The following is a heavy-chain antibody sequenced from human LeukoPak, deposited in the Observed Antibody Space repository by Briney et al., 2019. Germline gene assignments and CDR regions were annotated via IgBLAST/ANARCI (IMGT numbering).Heavy chain of an antibody. CDR3: ARGGYQLLGGGDGMDV. V-gene: IGHV1-2*04. CDR1: GYTFTGYY. J-gene: IGHJ6*02. Sequence: ASVKFSCKASGYTFTGYYMHWVRQAPGQGLEWMGWINPNSGGTNYAQKFQGWVTMTRDTSISTAYMELSRLRSDDTAVYYCARGGYQLLGGGDGMDVWGQGTTVTVSS. CDR2: INPNSGGT. D-gene: IGHD2-2*01.